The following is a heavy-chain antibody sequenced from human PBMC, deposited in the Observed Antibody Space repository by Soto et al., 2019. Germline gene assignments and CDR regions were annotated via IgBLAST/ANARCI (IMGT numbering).Heavy chain of an antibody. CDR2: IKQDGSEK. J-gene: IGHJ5*02. CDR3: ARVLGLECCGWFDP. Sequence: GGSLRLSCAASGFTFSSYWMSWVRQAPGKGLEWVANIKQDGSEKYYVDSVKGRFTISRDNAKNSLYLQMNSLRAEDTAVYYCARVLGLECCGWFDPWGQGTLVTVSS. CDR1: GFTFSSYW. V-gene: IGHV3-7*01. D-gene: IGHD4-4*01.